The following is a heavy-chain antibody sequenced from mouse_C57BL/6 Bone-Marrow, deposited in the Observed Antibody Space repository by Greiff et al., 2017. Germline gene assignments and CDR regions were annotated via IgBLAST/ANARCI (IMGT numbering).Heavy chain of an antibody. Sequence: DVKLQESGPGLVKPSQSLSLTCSVTGYSITSGYYWNWIRQFPGNKLEWMGYISYDGSNNYNPSLKNRISITRDTSKNQFFLKLNSVTTEDTATYDCAREALVTGTFDYWGQGTTLTVSS. CDR3: AREALVTGTFDY. J-gene: IGHJ2*01. CDR1: GYSITSGYY. D-gene: IGHD4-1*01. V-gene: IGHV3-6*01. CDR2: ISYDGSN.